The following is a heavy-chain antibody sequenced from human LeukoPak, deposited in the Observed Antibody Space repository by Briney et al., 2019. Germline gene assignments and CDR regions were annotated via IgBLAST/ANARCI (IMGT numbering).Heavy chain of an antibody. D-gene: IGHD3-9*01. CDR1: GYTFTGYY. CDR3: AQMGPGYDILTGTANKADY. J-gene: IGHJ4*02. Sequence: GASVKVSCKASGYTFTGYYMHWVRQAPGQGLEWMGWINPNSGGTNYAQKFQGRVTMTRDTSISTAYMELSRLRSDDTAVYHCAQMGPGYDILTGTANKADYWGQGTLVTVSS. V-gene: IGHV1-2*02. CDR2: INPNSGGT.